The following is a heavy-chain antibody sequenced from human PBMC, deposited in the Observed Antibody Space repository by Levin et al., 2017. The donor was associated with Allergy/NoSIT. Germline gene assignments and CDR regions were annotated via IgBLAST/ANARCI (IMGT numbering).Heavy chain of an antibody. CDR3: AKGDRNSGWNY. Sequence: TGESLKISCATSGFTFRNSVMQWVRQAPGKGLEWVSAIGGGSNTDYADSAKGRFTTSRDNSKNEVYLQMNSLRAEDTAVYYCAKGDRNSGWNYWGQGTLVTVSS. V-gene: IGHV3-23*01. CDR2: IGGGSNT. D-gene: IGHD6-19*01. J-gene: IGHJ4*02. CDR1: GFTFRNSV.